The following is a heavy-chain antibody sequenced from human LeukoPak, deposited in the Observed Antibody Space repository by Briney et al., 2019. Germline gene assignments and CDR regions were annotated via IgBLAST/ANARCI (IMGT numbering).Heavy chain of an antibody. V-gene: IGHV4-39*07. CDR1: GGSISSSSYY. Sequence: SETLSLTCTVSGGSISSSSYYWGWIRQPPGKGLEWIGRIYTSGSTNYNPSLKSRVTISVDTSKNQFSLKLSSVTAADTAVYYCARVWLELYYFDYWGQGTLVTVSS. J-gene: IGHJ4*02. CDR2: IYTSGST. D-gene: IGHD3-10*01. CDR3: ARVWLELYYFDY.